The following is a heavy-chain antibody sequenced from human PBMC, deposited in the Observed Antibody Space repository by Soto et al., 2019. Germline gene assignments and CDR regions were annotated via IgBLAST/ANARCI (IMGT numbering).Heavy chain of an antibody. Sequence: QVQLVQSGAEVNKPGASVKVSCKASGYTFTSYDIHWVRQATGQGLERMGWMNPNSGNTGDAQKFQGRVTMTRNTSISTAYMELSSLRYEDTAIYYCARARDGHEYWGQGTLVTVSS. CDR1: GYTFTSYD. CDR3: ARARDGHEY. CDR2: MNPNSGNT. V-gene: IGHV1-8*01. J-gene: IGHJ4*02.